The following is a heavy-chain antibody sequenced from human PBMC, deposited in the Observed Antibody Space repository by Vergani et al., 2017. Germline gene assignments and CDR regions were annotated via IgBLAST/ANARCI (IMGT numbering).Heavy chain of an antibody. V-gene: IGHV4-38-2*01. CDR2: IHNRGKT. CDR1: GYSIGSGFY. D-gene: IGHD2-15*01. Sequence: QVQLQESGPGLVKPPGTLSLTCAVSGYSIGSGFYWAWIRQSPGEGLQWLTSIHNRGKTYHNPSLKSRVSVSLDTSKNRFSLNLTSVTATDTAVYYCARSRPYCTSGSCPAIWGQGTLVTVSS. CDR3: ARSRPYCTSGSCPAI. J-gene: IGHJ4*02.